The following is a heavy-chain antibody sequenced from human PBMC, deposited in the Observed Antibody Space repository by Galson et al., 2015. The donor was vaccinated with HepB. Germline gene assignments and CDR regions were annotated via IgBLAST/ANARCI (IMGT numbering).Heavy chain of an antibody. CDR1: GFTFSIYG. V-gene: IGHV3-30*18. CDR3: AKEGKYHGFDSGPGYGMDV. CDR2: ISNDGNKK. Sequence: SLRLSCAASGFTFSIYGMHWVRQAPGKGLDWVAAISNDGNKKYYSDSVKGRFTISRDNSKNTLYLQMDSLRGEDTAVYYCAKEGKYHGFDSGPGYGMDVWGQGTTVTVSS. J-gene: IGHJ6*02. D-gene: IGHD5-12*01.